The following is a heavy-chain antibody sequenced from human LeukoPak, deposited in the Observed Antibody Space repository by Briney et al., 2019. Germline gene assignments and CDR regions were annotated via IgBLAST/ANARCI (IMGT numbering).Heavy chain of an antibody. CDR2: IYPGDSDT. J-gene: IGHJ3*02. D-gene: IGHD3-22*01. CDR3: ARADADSSGPDAFDI. CDR1: GYSFTSYW. V-gene: IGHV5-51*01. Sequence: KYGESLKISCKGSGYSFTSYWIGWVRQMPGKGLEWMGIIYPGDSDTRYSPSFQGQVTISADKSISTAYLQWSSLKASDTAMYYCARADADSSGPDAFDIWGQGTMVTVSS.